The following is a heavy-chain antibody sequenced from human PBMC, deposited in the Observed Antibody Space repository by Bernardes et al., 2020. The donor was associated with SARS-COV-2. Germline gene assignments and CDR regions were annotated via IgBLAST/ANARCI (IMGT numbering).Heavy chain of an antibody. CDR2: IDTSGST. CDR1: GGFISNFY. Sequence: SETLSLTCTVSGGFISNFYWSWVRQPAGKGLEWMGRIDTSGSTHYNPSLKSRVTLSVDSSKNQFSLNLNSVTAADTAVYYCARDLLGGDYNYLYFDLWGRGTLVTVSS. V-gene: IGHV4-4*07. J-gene: IGHJ2*01. D-gene: IGHD4-17*01. CDR3: ARDLLGGDYNYLYFDL.